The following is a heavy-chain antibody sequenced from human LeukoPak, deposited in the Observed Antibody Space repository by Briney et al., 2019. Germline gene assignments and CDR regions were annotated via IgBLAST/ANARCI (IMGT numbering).Heavy chain of an antibody. V-gene: IGHV3-48*03. D-gene: IGHD4-17*01. CDR3: ARAQRHDYGDYVPYYYGMDV. CDR1: GFTFSSYE. CDR2: ISSSGSTI. J-gene: IGHJ6*04. Sequence: PGGSLRLSCAASGFTFSSYEMNWVRQAPGKGLEWVSYISSSGSTIYYADSVKGQFTISRDNAKNSLYLQMNSLRAEDTAVYYCARAQRHDYGDYVPYYYGMDVWGKGTTVTVSS.